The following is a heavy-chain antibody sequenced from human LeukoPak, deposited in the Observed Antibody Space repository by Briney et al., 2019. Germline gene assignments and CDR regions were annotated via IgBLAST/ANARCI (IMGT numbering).Heavy chain of an antibody. CDR1: GFTFSSYA. Sequence: GGSLRLSCAASGFTFSSYAMSWVRQASGKGLEWVSAISGSGGSTYYADSVKGRFTISRDNSKNTLYLQMNSLRAEDTAVYYCAKLPDYDFWSGPTYYFDYWGQGTLVTVSS. D-gene: IGHD3-3*01. V-gene: IGHV3-23*01. CDR2: ISGSGGST. J-gene: IGHJ4*02. CDR3: AKLPDYDFWSGPTYYFDY.